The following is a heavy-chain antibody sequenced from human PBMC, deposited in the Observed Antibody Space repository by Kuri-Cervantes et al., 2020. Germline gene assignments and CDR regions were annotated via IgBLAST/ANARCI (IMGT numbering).Heavy chain of an antibody. D-gene: IGHD3-10*01. CDR3: ASAGRDRDYYYGMDV. CDR1: GGSISSGGYY. V-gene: IGHV4-61*08. J-gene: IGHJ6*02. CDR2: IYYSGST. Sequence: SETLSLTCTVSGGSISSGGYYWSWIRQHPGKGLEWIGYIYYSGSTNYNPSLKSRVTISVDTSKNQFSLKLSSVTAADTAVYYCASAGRDRDYYYGMDVWGQGTTVTVSS.